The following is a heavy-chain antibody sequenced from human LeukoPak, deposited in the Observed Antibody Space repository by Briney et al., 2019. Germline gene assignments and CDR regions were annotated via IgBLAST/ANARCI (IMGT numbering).Heavy chain of an antibody. V-gene: IGHV1-18*01. Sequence: ASVKVSCKASGYTFTSYGISWVRQAPGQGLEWMGCISAYNGNTNYAQKLQGRVTMTTDTSTSTAYMELSSLRSEDTAVYYCATASLRYCGGDCYSRGYFDYWGQGTLVTVSS. CDR3: ATASLRYCGGDCYSRGYFDY. CDR1: GYTFTSYG. J-gene: IGHJ4*02. D-gene: IGHD2-21*02. CDR2: ISAYNGNT.